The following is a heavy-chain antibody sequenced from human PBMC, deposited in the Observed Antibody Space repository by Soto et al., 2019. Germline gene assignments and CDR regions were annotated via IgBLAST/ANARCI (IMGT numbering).Heavy chain of an antibody. CDR3: AKDQTHD. Sequence: GGSLRLSCAASGFTFDEYAMGWVRQAPGKGLEWVSGISWSGGSTCYADSVKGRFTISRDNSKNTLYLQMNSLRAEDTAVYYCAKDQTHDWGQGTLVTVSS. CDR2: ISWSGGST. J-gene: IGHJ4*02. CDR1: GFTFDEYA. V-gene: IGHV3-23*01.